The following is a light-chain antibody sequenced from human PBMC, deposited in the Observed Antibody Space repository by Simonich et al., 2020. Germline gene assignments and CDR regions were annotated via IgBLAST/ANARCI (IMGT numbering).Light chain of an antibody. CDR2: AAS. J-gene: IGKJ1*01. CDR1: QGIRND. Sequence: AIQMTQSPSSLSASVGARVTITCRASQGIRNDLGWYQQKPGNAPKPLIYAASSLQSGVPSRFSGSGSGTDFTLTISSLQPEDFATYYCLQDYNYPWTFGQGTKVEIK. CDR3: LQDYNYPWT. V-gene: IGKV1-6*01.